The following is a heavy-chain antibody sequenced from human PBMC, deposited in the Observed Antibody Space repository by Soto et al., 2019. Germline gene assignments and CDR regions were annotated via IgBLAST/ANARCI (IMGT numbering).Heavy chain of an antibody. J-gene: IGHJ4*02. CDR2: VYYSGNT. D-gene: IGHD1-1*01. CDR3: ARRYGSSFDY. V-gene: IGHV4-59*08. Sequence: SETLSLTCTISDGSISSYYWSWIRQPPGKALEWIGYVYYSGNTNYSPSLKSRVTISVDPSKNQFSLKLSSVTAADTAVYYCARRYGSSFDYWGQGTLVTVSS. CDR1: DGSISSYY.